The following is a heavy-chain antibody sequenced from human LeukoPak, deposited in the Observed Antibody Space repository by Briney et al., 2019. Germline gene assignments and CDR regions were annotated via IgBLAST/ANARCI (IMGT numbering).Heavy chain of an antibody. CDR1: GFTFSSYG. J-gene: IGHJ4*02. D-gene: IGHD2-2*01. CDR2: IWYDGSNK. V-gene: IGHV3-33*06. Sequence: PGGSLRLSCAASGFTFSSYGMHWVRQAPGKGLEWVAVIWYDGSNKYYADSVKGRFTISRDNSKNTLYLQMNSLRAEYTAVYYCAKDSALPDIVVVPAAKGFDYWGQGTLVTVSS. CDR3: AKDSALPDIVVVPAAKGFDY.